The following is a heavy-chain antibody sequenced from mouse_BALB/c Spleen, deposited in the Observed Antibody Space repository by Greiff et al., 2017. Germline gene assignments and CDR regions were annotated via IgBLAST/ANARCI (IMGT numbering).Heavy chain of an antibody. CDR2: ILPGSGST. CDR1: GYTFSSYW. D-gene: IGHD2-12*01. Sequence: VQLQQSGAELMKPGASVKISCKATGYTFSSYWIEWVKQRPGHGLEWIGEILPGSGSTNYNEKFKGKATFTADTSSNTAYMQLSSLTSEDSAVYYCARWATTGGAMDYWGQGTSVTVSA. V-gene: IGHV1-9*01. CDR3: ARWATTGGAMDY. J-gene: IGHJ4*01.